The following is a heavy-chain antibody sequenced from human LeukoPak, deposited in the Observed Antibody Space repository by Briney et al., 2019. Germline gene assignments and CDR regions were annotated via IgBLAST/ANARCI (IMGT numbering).Heavy chain of an antibody. D-gene: IGHD4-11*01. Sequence: SETLSLTCAVYGGSFSGYYWSWIRQPAGKGLEWIGRIYTSGSTNYNPSLKSRVTMSVDTSKNQFSLKLSSVTAADTAVYYCVGSNYVYYFDYWGQGTLVTVSS. CDR1: GGSFSGYY. CDR2: IYTSGST. CDR3: VGSNYVYYFDY. J-gene: IGHJ4*02. V-gene: IGHV4-59*10.